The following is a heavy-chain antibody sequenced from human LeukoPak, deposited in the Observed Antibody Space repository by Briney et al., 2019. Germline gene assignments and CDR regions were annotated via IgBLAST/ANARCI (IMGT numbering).Heavy chain of an antibody. CDR1: GGTFSSYA. D-gene: IGHD3-10*01. Sequence: GSSVKVSCKASGGTFSSYAISWVRQAPGQGLEWMGGIIPIFGTANYAQKFQGRVTITADESTSTAYMELSSLRSEDTAVYYCAKDDSTMVRGLLITSDSRDQGILVAVSS. V-gene: IGHV1-69*01. CDR3: AKDDSTMVRGLLITSDS. CDR2: IIPIFGTA. J-gene: IGHJ4*02.